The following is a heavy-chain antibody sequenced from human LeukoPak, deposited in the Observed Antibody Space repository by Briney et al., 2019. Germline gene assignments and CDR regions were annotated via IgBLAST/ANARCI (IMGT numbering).Heavy chain of an antibody. CDR3: ARDYDFEDH. D-gene: IGHD3-3*01. V-gene: IGHV3-74*01. J-gene: IGHJ4*02. Sequence: GGRLRLSWAASGFTFSRYWMHWVRQAPGKGLVWVSRINSDGRSTNYADSVKGRFTISRDNAKNTLYLQMSSLGAEDTAVYYCARDYDFEDHWGQGTLFTVSS. CDR1: GFTFSRYW. CDR2: INSDGRST.